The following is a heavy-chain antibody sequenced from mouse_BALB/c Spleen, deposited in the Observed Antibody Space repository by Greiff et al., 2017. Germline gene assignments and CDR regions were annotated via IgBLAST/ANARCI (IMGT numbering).Heavy chain of an antibody. D-gene: IGHD4-1*01. CDR3: ARTGRDY. CDR2: INPSNGRT. J-gene: IGHJ2*01. V-gene: IGHV1S81*02. CDR1: GYTFTSYW. Sequence: QVQLQQPGAELVKPGASVKLSCKASGYTFTSYWMHWVKQRPGQGLEWIGEINPSNGRTNYNEKFKSKATLTVDKSSSTAYMQLSSLTSEDSAVYYCARTGRDYWGQGTTRTVSS.